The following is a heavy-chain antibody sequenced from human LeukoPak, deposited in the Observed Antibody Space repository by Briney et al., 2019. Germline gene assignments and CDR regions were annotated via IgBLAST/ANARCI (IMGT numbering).Heavy chain of an antibody. V-gene: IGHV3-9*01. J-gene: IGHJ3*02. CDR3: AKAVFPYDAFDI. CDR2: ISWNSGSI. Sequence: GGSLRLSCAASGFTFDDYAMHWVRQAPGKGLEWVSGISWNSGSIGYADSVKGRFTISRDNAKNSLYLQMNSLRAEDTALYYCAKAVFPYDAFDIWGQGPMVTVSS. D-gene: IGHD3-16*01. CDR1: GFTFDDYA.